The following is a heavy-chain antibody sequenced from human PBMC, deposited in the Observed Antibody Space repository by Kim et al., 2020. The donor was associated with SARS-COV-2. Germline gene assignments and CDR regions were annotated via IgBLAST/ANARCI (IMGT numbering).Heavy chain of an antibody. D-gene: IGHD3-16*01. V-gene: IGHV3-33*05. J-gene: IGHJ2*01. Sequence: GGSLRLSCAASGFTFSSYGMHWVRQAPGKGLEWVAVISYDGSNKYYADSVKGRFTISRDNSKNTLYLQMNSLRAEDTAVYYCARERWDWYFDLWGRGTLV. CDR1: GFTFSSYG. CDR2: ISYDGSNK. CDR3: ARERWDWYFDL.